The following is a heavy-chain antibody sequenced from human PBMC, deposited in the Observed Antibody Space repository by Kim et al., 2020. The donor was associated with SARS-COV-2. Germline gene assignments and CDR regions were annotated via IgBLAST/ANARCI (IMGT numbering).Heavy chain of an antibody. CDR3: ARETEYNWFDT. Sequence: STNYNPSLKSRVIMSVATSKNQFSLKLTSVTAAGTAVYYWARETEYNWFDTWGQGTLVIVSS. CDR2: ST. J-gene: IGHJ5*02. V-gene: IGHV4-4*07.